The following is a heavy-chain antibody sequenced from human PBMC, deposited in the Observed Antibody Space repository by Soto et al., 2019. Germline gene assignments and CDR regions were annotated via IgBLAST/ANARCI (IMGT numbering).Heavy chain of an antibody. J-gene: IGHJ4*02. CDR1: GGTFNSYL. V-gene: IGHV1-69*06. CDR2: IIPAFGTA. CDR3: ARGLDQPPVGLYFDT. D-gene: IGHD2-2*01. Sequence: QVQLVQSGAEVKNPGSSVTVSCKTSGGTFNSYLIDWVRQAPVQGLEWMGGIIPAFGTAKYAQKFQGRVTITADKSTTTAYMELRTLTSEDTAVYYCARGLDQPPVGLYFDTWGQGTLVTVSS.